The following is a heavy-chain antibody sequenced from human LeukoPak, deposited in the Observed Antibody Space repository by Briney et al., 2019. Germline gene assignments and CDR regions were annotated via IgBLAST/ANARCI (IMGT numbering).Heavy chain of an antibody. D-gene: IGHD2-2*01. CDR2: IYYSGST. CDR1: GGSISSYY. J-gene: IGHJ4*02. V-gene: IGHV4-59*01. CDR3: ARGDCSSTSCYPPGFDY. Sequence: PSETLSLTCTVSGGSISSYYWSWIRQPPGKGLEWIGYIYYSGSTNYNPSLKSRVTISVDTSKNQFSLKLSSVTAADTAVYYCARGDCSSTSCYPPGFDYWGQGTLVTVSS.